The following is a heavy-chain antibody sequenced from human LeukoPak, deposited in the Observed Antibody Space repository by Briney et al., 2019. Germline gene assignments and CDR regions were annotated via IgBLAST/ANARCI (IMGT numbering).Heavy chain of an antibody. CDR1: GFTFSSYW. CDR3: ARHSTYFDY. D-gene: IGHD2/OR15-2a*01. V-gene: IGHV3-7*01. CDR2: IKQDGSEK. Sequence: GGSLRLSCAASGFTFSSYWVSWVRQAPGKGLEWVANIKQDGSEKYYVDSVKGRFTISRDNAKNSLYLQMNSLRAEDTAVYYCARHSTYFDYWGQGTLVTVSS. J-gene: IGHJ4*02.